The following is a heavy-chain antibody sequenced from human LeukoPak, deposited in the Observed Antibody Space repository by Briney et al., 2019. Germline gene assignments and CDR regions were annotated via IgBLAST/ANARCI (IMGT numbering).Heavy chain of an antibody. CDR3: ARGDIVVVTATQGYNWFDA. J-gene: IGHJ5*02. D-gene: IGHD2-21*02. CDR1: GYGFASYW. V-gene: IGHV5-51*01. Sequence: GESLKISCKASGYGFASYWIGWVRQMPGKGLEWMGVIYPGDSTTLYSPSFQGRVTISADKSITTAYLQWSSLKASDTAMYYCARGDIVVVTATQGYNWFDAWGQGTLVTVSS. CDR2: IYPGDSTT.